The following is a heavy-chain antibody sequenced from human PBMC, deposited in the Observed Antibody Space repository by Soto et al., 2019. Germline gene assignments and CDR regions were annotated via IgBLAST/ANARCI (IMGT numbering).Heavy chain of an antibody. CDR1: GFTFSSYS. J-gene: IGHJ4*02. D-gene: IGHD6-13*01. Sequence: PGGSLRLSCAASGFTFSSYSMNWVRQAPGKGLEWVSSISSSSSYICYADSVKGRFTISRDNAKNSLYLQMNSLRAEDTAVYYCASLGGYSTPFDYSGQGTLVTVSS. V-gene: IGHV3-21*01. CDR2: ISSSSSYI. CDR3: ASLGGYSTPFDY.